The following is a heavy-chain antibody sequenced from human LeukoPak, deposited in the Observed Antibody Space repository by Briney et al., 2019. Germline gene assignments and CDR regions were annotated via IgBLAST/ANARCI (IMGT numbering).Heavy chain of an antibody. V-gene: IGHV3-20*04. Sequence: GGSLRLSCAASGFTFEDYGMSWVRQARGKGLEWVSGINWNGGSKGYADSVKGRFTISRDNAKNYLYLQMNSLRAEDTALYYCARSSSMIVVVKEIYYYYYMDVWGKGTTVTVSS. CDR2: INWNGGSK. D-gene: IGHD3-22*01. J-gene: IGHJ6*03. CDR1: GFTFEDYG. CDR3: ARSSSMIVVVKEIYYYYYMDV.